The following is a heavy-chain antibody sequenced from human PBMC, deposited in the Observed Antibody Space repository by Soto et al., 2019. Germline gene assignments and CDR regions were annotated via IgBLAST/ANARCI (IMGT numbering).Heavy chain of an antibody. CDR2: ISYDSTKT. CDR1: GFTFNGYG. V-gene: IGHV3-30*03. J-gene: IGHJ6*02. Sequence: GGSLRLSCAASGFTFNGYGMRWVRQGPGNGLEWVAFISYDSTKTYYADSVKGRFTISRDNSNSALYVQMNSLTGEDTAVYYCARTRSAWSDFHYYSLDVWGQGTTVTVSS. CDR3: ARTRSAWSDFHYYSLDV. D-gene: IGHD1-26*01.